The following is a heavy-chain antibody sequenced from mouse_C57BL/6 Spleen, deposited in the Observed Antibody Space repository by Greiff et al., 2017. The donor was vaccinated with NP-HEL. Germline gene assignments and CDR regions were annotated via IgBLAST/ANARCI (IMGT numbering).Heavy chain of an antibody. D-gene: IGHD2-1*01. V-gene: IGHV3-1*01. Sequence: DVKLQESGPGLVKPSQSLSLTCTVTGYSITSGYDWHWIRHFPGNKLEWMGYISYSGSTNYNPSLKSRISITHDTSKNHFFLKLNSVTTEDTATYYCARGNYYNDYAMDYWGQGTSVTVSS. J-gene: IGHJ4*01. CDR3: ARGNYYNDYAMDY. CDR2: ISYSGST. CDR1: GYSITSGYD.